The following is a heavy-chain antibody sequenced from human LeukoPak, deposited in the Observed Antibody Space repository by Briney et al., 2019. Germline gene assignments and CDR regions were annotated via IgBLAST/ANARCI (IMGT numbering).Heavy chain of an antibody. Sequence: ASVKVSCKASGYTFTSYGIGWVRQAPGQGLEWMGWISAYNGNTNYAQKLQGRVTMTTDTSTSTAYMELRSLRSDDTAVYYCARVITLLGYCSGGSCRGGDDYWGQGTLVTVSS. CDR2: ISAYNGNT. CDR3: ARVITLLGYCSGGSCRGGDDY. J-gene: IGHJ4*02. CDR1: GYTFTSYG. V-gene: IGHV1-18*04. D-gene: IGHD2-15*01.